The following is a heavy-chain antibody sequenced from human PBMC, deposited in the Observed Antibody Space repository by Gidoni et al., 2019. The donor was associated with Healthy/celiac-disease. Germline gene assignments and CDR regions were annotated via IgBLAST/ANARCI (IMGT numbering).Heavy chain of an antibody. CDR1: GGSISSSSYY. V-gene: IGHV4-39*01. CDR3: ARPGSSGKTSFDAFDI. CDR2: IYYSGST. D-gene: IGHD3-22*01. Sequence: QLQLQESGPGLVKPSETLSLTCTVSGGSISSSSYYWGWIRQPPGKGLEWIGSIYYSGSTYYNPSLKSRVTISVDTSKNQFSLKLSSVTAADTAVYYCARPGSSGKTSFDAFDIWGQGTMVTVSS. J-gene: IGHJ3*02.